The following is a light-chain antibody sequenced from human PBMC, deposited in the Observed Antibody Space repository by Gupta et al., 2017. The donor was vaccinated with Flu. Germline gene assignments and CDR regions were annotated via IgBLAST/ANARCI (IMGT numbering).Light chain of an antibody. V-gene: IGKV1-5*03. J-gene: IGKJ1*01. Sequence: DIQMTQSPSTLSASVGDRVTITCRASQSLNNWLAWFQQKPGQAPKLLIYKGSNLESGVPSRFSGSGSGTEFTLTISSLQPDDSATYYCQQYNSYVWTFGQGTKVEIE. CDR3: QQYNSYVWT. CDR1: QSLNNW. CDR2: KGS.